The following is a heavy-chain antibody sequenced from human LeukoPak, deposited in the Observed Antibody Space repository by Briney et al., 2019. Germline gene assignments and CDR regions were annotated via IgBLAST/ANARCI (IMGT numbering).Heavy chain of an antibody. CDR3: ARILMGSFDI. V-gene: IGHV1-69*04. Sequence: RASVKFSCKASGGTFSSYAISWVRQAPGQGLEWMGRIIPILGIANYAQKFQGRVTITADKYTSTAYMELSSLRSEDTAVYYCARILMGSFDIWGQGTMVTVSS. CDR1: GGTFSSYA. J-gene: IGHJ3*02. CDR2: IIPILGIA. D-gene: IGHD3-10*01.